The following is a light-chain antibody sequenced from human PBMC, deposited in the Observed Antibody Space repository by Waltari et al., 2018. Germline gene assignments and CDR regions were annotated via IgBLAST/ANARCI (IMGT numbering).Light chain of an antibody. CDR3: CSYTGSSWI. CDR2: EVN. CDR1: SSDVGYYNL. Sequence: QSALTQPPSVSGSPGPSTTLPCPGPSSDVGYYNLVSWYQQHPGKAPNLIIYEVNKWPSGLSNRFSGSKSGNTATLTISGLQTEDEADYYCCSYTGSSWIFGGGTKLTVL. J-gene: IGLJ2*01. V-gene: IGLV2-23*02.